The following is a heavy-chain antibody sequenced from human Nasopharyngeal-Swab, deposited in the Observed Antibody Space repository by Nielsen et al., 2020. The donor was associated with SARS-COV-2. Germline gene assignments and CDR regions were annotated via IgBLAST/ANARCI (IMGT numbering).Heavy chain of an antibody. V-gene: IGHV3-11*01. CDR2: ISSSGSTI. CDR3: ASSYYDSSGYYPDY. Sequence: GGSLRLSCAASGFTFSDYYMSWIRQAPGKGLEWVSYISSSGSTIYYADSVKGRFTISRDNAKNSLYLQMNSPRAEDTAVYYCASSYYDSSGYYPDYWGQGTLVTVSS. D-gene: IGHD3-22*01. J-gene: IGHJ4*02. CDR1: GFTFSDYY.